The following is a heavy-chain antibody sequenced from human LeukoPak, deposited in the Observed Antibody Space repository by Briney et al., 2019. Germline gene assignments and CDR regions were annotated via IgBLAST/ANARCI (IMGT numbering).Heavy chain of an antibody. CDR2: IETDGSSK. CDR1: GFTFNSYL. CDR3: ARAPGGWYGMDV. V-gene: IGHV3-74*01. D-gene: IGHD6-19*01. J-gene: IGHJ6*02. Sequence: GGSLRLSCAASGFTFNSYLMHWVRQAPGKGLVWVSRIETDGSSKTYADSVKGRFTISRDNAKNTLFLQMDSLRADDTAVYHCARAPGGWYGMDVWGQGTTVTVSS.